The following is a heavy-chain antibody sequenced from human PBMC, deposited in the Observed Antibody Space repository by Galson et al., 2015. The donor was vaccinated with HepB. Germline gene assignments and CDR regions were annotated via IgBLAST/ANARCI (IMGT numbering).Heavy chain of an antibody. CDR2: INPHGGST. Sequence: SVKVSCKASGYTFTSYYLYWVRQAPGQGLEWLGIINPHGGSTSYPQNFQGRVTMTRDTSTSTVYMELSSLRSEDTAVYFCARAMYIVEHYYYGMDVWGQGTTVTVSS. D-gene: IGHD2-21*01. CDR3: ARAMYIVEHYYYGMDV. CDR1: GYTFTSYY. V-gene: IGHV1-46*01. J-gene: IGHJ6*02.